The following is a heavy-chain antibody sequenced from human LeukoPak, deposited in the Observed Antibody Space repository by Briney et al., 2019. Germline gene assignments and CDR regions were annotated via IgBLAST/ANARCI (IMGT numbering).Heavy chain of an antibody. Sequence: LGGSLRLSCAASGFTFSDYAMSWVRQAPGKGLECVSAISGSGGSTYYAASVKGRFTISRDNSKNTLYLQMNSLRADDTAVYYCAKGYSSGWFPLGFDPWGQGTLVTVSS. J-gene: IGHJ5*02. CDR3: AKGYSSGWFPLGFDP. CDR2: ISGSGGST. D-gene: IGHD6-19*01. V-gene: IGHV3-23*01. CDR1: GFTFSDYA.